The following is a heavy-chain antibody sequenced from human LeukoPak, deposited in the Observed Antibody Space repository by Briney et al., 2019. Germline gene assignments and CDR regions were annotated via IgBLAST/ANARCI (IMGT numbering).Heavy chain of an antibody. CDR1: GGSISSYY. V-gene: IGHV4-59*01. Sequence: SETLSLTCTVSGGSISSYYWSWIRQPPGKGLEWIGYIYYSGSTNYNPSLTSRVTISVDTSKNQFSLKLSSVTAADTAVYYCARVGQWELPTWGQGTLVTVSS. CDR2: IYYSGST. J-gene: IGHJ4*02. D-gene: IGHD1-26*01. CDR3: ARVGQWELPT.